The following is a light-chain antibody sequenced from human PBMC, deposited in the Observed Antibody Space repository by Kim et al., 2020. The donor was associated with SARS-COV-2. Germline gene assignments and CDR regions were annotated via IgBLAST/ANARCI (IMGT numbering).Light chain of an antibody. CDR3: QSYDTRVSGSV. CDR2: RDV. J-gene: IGLJ3*02. CDR1: SSKIGAGYD. V-gene: IGLV1-40*01. Sequence: KVSISCTGSSSKIGAGYDVHWYKQLPGTAPKVFIYRDVKRPSGVPDRFSGSRSGPSASLVISGLQVDDEGDYYCQSYDTRVSGSVFGGGTRLTVL.